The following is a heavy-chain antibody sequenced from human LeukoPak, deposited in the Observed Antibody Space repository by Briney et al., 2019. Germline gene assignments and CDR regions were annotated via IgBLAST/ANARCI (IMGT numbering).Heavy chain of an antibody. CDR2: IYYSGYT. V-gene: IGHV4-59*12. CDR1: GGSISSYY. D-gene: IGHD6-13*01. Sequence: SETLSLTCTVSGGSISSYYWSWIRQPPGKGLEWIGCIYYSGYTNYKSSLKSRVTISVDTSKNQFSLKLSSVAAADTAVYYCARSSGIAAAVYYFDYWGQGTLVTVSS. CDR3: ARSSGIAAAVYYFDY. J-gene: IGHJ4*02.